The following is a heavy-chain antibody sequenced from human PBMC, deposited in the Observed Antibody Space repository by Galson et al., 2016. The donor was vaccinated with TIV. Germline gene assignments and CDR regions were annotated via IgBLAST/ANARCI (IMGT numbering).Heavy chain of an antibody. CDR1: GYTFTNYF. CDR2: IHPNGGST. V-gene: IGHV1-46*01. J-gene: IGHJ4*02. CDR3: ARSRSSGWYIYFDF. D-gene: IGHD6-19*01. Sequence: SCKASGYTFTNYFMHWVRQAPGQGLEWMGIIHPNGGSTSYAQKFKGRVTMTRDTSTSTVYMEMSSLRSEDTAVYYCARSRSSGWYIYFDFWGQGTLVTVSP.